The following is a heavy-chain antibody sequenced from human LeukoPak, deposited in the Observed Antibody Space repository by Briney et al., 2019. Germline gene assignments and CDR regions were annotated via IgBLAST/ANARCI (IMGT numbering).Heavy chain of an antibody. V-gene: IGHV3-64*01. CDR1: GFSFDKFG. CDR2: VSADESGK. D-gene: IGHD1-26*01. J-gene: IGHJ5*02. CDR3: ASLDRSEIP. Sequence: GSLRLSCVASGFSFDKFGMHWVRQAPGKGLEYVSSVSADESGKYYTKSVRGRFSISRDNSKNTMYLQLGNLRPDDMGIYYCASLDRSEIPWGPGTLVTASS.